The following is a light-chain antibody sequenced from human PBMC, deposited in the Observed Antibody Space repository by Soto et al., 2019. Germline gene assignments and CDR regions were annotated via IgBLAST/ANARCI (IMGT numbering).Light chain of an antibody. CDR2: ATS. Sequence: DIQMNQSPSSLSAFVGDRVTITCRASQTISIYLNWYQQKPGKAPKILIYATSTLQTGVPSRFSGSGSGKDFTLTISSLQPEDFATYHFQQSYSSPGTFGQGTKVEIK. J-gene: IGKJ1*01. V-gene: IGKV1-39*01. CDR3: QQSYSSPGT. CDR1: QTISIY.